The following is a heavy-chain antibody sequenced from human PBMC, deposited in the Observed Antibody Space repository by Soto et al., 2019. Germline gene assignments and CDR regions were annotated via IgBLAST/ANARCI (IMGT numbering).Heavy chain of an antibody. CDR3: ARQVLSRYCSSTSCYAYNWFDP. Sequence: GGSLRLSCAASGFTFSSYDMHWVRQATGKGLEWVSAIGTAGDTYYPGSVKGRFTISRENAKNSLYLQMNSLRAGDTAVYYCARQVLSRYCSSTSCYAYNWFDPWGQGTLVTVCS. CDR2: IGTAGDT. J-gene: IGHJ5*01. CDR1: GFTFSSYD. D-gene: IGHD2-2*01. V-gene: IGHV3-13*01.